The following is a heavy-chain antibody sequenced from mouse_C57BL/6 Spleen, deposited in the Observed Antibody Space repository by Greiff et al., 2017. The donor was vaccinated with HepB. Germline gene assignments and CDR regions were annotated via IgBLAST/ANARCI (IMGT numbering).Heavy chain of an antibody. D-gene: IGHD1-1*01. CDR2: IDPNSGGT. J-gene: IGHJ2*01. CDR1: GYTFTSYW. Sequence: QVQLQQPGAELVKPGASVKLSCKASGYTFTSYWMHWVKQRPGQGLEWIGRIDPNSGGTKYNEKFKSKATLTVDKPSSKAYMQLSSLTSEDSAVYYCARSPYYYGSSYDYWGQGTTLTVSS. CDR3: ARSPYYYGSSYDY. V-gene: IGHV1-72*01.